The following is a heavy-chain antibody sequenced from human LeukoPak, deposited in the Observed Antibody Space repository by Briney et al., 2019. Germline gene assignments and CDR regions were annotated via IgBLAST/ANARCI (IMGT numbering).Heavy chain of an antibody. D-gene: IGHD3-22*01. CDR2: INSDGSST. CDR1: GFTFSSYW. Sequence: GGSLRLSCAASGFTFSSYWMHWVRQAPGKGLVWVSRINSDGSSTSYADSVKGRFTISRDNAKNTLYLQMNSLRAEDTAVYYCARGDHYYDSSGYYRSPDYWGQGTLVTVSS. V-gene: IGHV3-74*01. J-gene: IGHJ4*02. CDR3: ARGDHYYDSSGYYRSPDY.